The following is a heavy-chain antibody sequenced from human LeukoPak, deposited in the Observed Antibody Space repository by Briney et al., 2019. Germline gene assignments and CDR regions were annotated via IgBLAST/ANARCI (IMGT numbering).Heavy chain of an antibody. CDR2: ISTDGSTT. J-gene: IGHJ4*02. V-gene: IGHV3-74*01. CDR1: GFTFSSHW. CDR3: VREFSPSMFDY. Sequence: GGSLRLSCAASGFTFSSHWMHWVRQAPGKGLVWVSRISTDGSTTGYADALKGRFTISRDNAKNTLYLQMKSLRDEDTAVYYCVREFSPSMFDYWGQGTLVTVPS.